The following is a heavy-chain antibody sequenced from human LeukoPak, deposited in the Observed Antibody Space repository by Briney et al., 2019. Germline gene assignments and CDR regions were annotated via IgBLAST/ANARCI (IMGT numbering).Heavy chain of an antibody. D-gene: IGHD6-13*01. CDR3: ARTAGSSSWTS. CDR2: IYYSGST. Sequence: SESLSLTCTVSGGSISSSYRSWIRQPPGKGLEWIGYIYYSGSTNYNPSLKSGVSISVDTSKNQFSLKLRSVTAGDTAVYYCARTAGSSSWTSWGQGTLVTVS. V-gene: IGHV4-59*01. J-gene: IGHJ4*02. CDR1: GGSISSSY.